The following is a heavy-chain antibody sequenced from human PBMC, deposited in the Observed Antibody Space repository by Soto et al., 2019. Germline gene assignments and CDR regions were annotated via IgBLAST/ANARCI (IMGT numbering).Heavy chain of an antibody. CDR1: GFTFSSYG. Sequence: QVQLVESGGGVVQPGRSLRLSCAASGFTFSSYGMHWVRQAPGKGLEWVAVISYDGSNKYYADSVKGRFTISRDNSKNTLYLQMNSLRAEDTAVYYCAKDRRRYSGYDLSLFAYWGQGTLVTVSS. CDR3: AKDRRRYSGYDLSLFAY. J-gene: IGHJ4*02. CDR2: ISYDGSNK. V-gene: IGHV3-30*18. D-gene: IGHD5-12*01.